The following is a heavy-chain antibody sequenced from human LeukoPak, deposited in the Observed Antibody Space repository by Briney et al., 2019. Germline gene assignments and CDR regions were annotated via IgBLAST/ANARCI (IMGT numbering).Heavy chain of an antibody. CDR2: INPNSGGT. V-gene: IGHV1-2*02. J-gene: IGHJ3*02. CDR3: AREVRGVIIGAFDI. D-gene: IGHD3-10*01. Sequence: ASVKVSCKASGYTFTGYYMHWVRQAPGQGLECMGWINPNSGGTNYAQKFQGRVTMTRGTSISTAYMELSRLRSDDTAVYYCAREVRGVIIGAFDIWGQGTMVTVSS. CDR1: GYTFTGYY.